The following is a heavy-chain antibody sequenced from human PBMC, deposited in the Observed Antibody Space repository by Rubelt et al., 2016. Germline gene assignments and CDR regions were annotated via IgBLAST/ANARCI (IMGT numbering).Heavy chain of an antibody. CDR1: GGSFSGYY. CDR3: ARGGRYYGSGSYQRHNWFDP. V-gene: IGHV4-34*01. J-gene: IGHJ5*02. D-gene: IGHD3-10*01. Sequence: QVQLQQWGAGLLKPSETLSLTCAVYGGSFSGYYWSWIRQPPGKGLEWIGEITHSGSTNYNPSLKSRVTISVDTSKNQFSLKRSSATAADTAVYYCARGGRYYGSGSYQRHNWFDPWGQGTLVTVSS. CDR2: ITHSGST.